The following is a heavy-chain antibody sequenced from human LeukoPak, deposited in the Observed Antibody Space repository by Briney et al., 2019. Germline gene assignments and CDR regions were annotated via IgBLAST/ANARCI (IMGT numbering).Heavy chain of an antibody. CDR1: GFSFSSFW. CDR3: ARIFGGFD. CDR2: IHHSGTT. D-gene: IGHD3-3*01. V-gene: IGHV4-4*02. J-gene: IGHJ4*02. Sequence: GSLRLSCATSGFSFSSFWMSWVRQPPGKGLEWIGEIHHSGTTHYNPFLKSRITVSVGKSKNQFSLKLNSVTAADTAVYYCARIFGGFDWGQGTLVTVSS.